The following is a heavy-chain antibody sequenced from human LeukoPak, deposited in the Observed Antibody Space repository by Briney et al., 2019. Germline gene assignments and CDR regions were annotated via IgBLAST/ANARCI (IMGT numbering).Heavy chain of an antibody. Sequence: ASVKVSCKASGYTFTSYAMNWVRQAPGQGLEWMGWINTNTGNPTYAQGFTGRFVFSLDTSVSTAYLQISSLKAEDTAVYYCARSNYDFWSGPYYMDVWGKGTTVTVSS. J-gene: IGHJ6*03. CDR2: INTNTGNP. V-gene: IGHV7-4-1*02. CDR3: ARSNYDFWSGPYYMDV. CDR1: GYTFTSYA. D-gene: IGHD3-3*01.